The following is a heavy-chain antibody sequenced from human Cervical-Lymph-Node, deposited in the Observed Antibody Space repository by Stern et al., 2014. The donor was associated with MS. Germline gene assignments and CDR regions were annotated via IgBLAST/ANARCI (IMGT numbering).Heavy chain of an antibody. CDR3: ARGRGGNYRYYFDY. Sequence: EVQLVESGGGLVKPGGSLRLSCAASGFTFSSYSMNWVRQAPGKGLEWVAFSSSGGSYIYYADSLKVRFTISRDNAKNSLYLQMNSLRAEDTAVYYCARGRGGNYRYYFDYWGQGTLVTVSS. CDR2: SSSGGSYI. V-gene: IGHV3-21*01. D-gene: IGHD4-23*01. CDR1: GFTFSSYS. J-gene: IGHJ4*02.